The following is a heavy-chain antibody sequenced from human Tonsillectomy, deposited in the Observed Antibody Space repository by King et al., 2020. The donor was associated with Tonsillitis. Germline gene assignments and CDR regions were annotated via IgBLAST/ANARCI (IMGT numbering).Heavy chain of an antibody. CDR1: GFTFSRYG. V-gene: IGHV3-30*18. CDR3: AKDPAYSSGWYMDY. Sequence: VQLVESGGGVVPPGRSLRLSCAASGFTFSRYGIDGVRQAPGKGLEWVACISYYGSNKSYGDSVKGRFTISRENSKDTLYLQMNSLRAEDTAVYYCAKDPAYSSGWYMDYWGQGTMVTVSS. D-gene: IGHD6-19*01. CDR2: ISYYGSNK. J-gene: IGHJ4*02.